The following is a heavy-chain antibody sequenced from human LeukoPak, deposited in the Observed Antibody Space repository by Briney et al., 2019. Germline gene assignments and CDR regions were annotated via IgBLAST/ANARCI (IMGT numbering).Heavy chain of an antibody. D-gene: IGHD5-18*01. J-gene: IGHJ2*01. V-gene: IGHV6-1*01. CDR1: GXSVSSNSVA. CDR3: ARATRGDTTKSFDL. CDR2: TYYRSKWYN. Sequence: SQTLSLTCAISGXSVSSNSVAWYWIRQSPSIGLEWLGRTYYRSKWYNDYAVSVKSRITINPDTSKNQFSLQLNSVTPEDTAVYYCARATRGDTTKSFDLWGRGTLVTVSS.